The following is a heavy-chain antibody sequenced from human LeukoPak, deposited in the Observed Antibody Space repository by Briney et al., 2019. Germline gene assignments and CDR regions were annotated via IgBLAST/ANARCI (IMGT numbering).Heavy chain of an antibody. CDR2: INPNSGGT. CDR1: GYTFTGYY. V-gene: IGHV1-2*06. CDR3: AREEGGYIGKDAFDI. Sequence: GASVKVSCKASGYTFTGYYMHWVRQAPGQGLEWMGRINPNSGGTNYAQKFQGRVTMTRDTSISTAYMELSRLRSDDTAVYYCAREEGGYIGKDAFDIWGQGTMVTVSS. D-gene: IGHD5-12*01. J-gene: IGHJ3*02.